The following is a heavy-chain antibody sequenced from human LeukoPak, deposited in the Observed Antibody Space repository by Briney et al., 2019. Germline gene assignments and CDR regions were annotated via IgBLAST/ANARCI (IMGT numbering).Heavy chain of an antibody. CDR1: GFTFSSYS. V-gene: IGHV3-21*01. CDR3: AILVPDSSGHMIVDP. J-gene: IGHJ5*02. CDR2: ISSSSSYI. D-gene: IGHD3-22*01. Sequence: PGGSLRLSCVASGFTFSSYSMNWVRQAPGKGLEWVSSISSSSSYIYYADSVKGRFTISRDNAKNSLYLQMNSLRAEDTAVYYCAILVPDSSGHMIVDPWGQGTLVTVSS.